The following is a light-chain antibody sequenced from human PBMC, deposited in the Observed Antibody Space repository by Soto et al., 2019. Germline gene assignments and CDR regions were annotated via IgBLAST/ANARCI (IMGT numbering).Light chain of an antibody. CDR1: SSNIGAGYA. J-gene: IGLJ2*01. CDR2: GDN. CDR3: QSYDTRLSAVV. Sequence: QSVLTQPPSVSGAPGQRLTIACTGSSSNIGAGYAVHWHQHLPGRAPKLLVYGDNSRPSGVPDRFSGSESGTSAYLTITGLQAEDEAHYYCQSYDTRLSAVVFGGGTKLTVL. V-gene: IGLV1-40*01.